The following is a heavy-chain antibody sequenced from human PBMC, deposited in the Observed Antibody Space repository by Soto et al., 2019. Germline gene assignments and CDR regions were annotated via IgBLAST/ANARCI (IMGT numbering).Heavy chain of an antibody. CDR3: ASHNCTNGVFRLFDY. Sequence: ASVKVSCKASGYTFTSYAMHWVRQAPGQRLEWMGWINAGNGNTKYSQKFQGRVTITRDTSASTAYMELSSLRSEDTAVYYCASHNCTNGVFRLFDYWRQGTLVTVSS. J-gene: IGHJ4*02. D-gene: IGHD2-8*01. V-gene: IGHV1-3*01. CDR1: GYTFTSYA. CDR2: INAGNGNT.